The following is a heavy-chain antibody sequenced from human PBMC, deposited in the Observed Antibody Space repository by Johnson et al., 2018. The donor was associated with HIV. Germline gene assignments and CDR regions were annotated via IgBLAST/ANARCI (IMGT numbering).Heavy chain of an antibody. J-gene: IGHJ3*02. Sequence: MQLVESGGGLVQPGGSLRLSCAASGFTFSNAWMSWVRQAPGKGLEWVGRIKSKTDGGTTDYAAPVKGRFTISRDNSKNTLYLQMNSLRAEDTAVYYCAREVGNAGAFDIWGQGTMVTVSS. CDR2: IKSKTDGGTT. V-gene: IGHV3-15*01. CDR1: GFTFSNAW. D-gene: IGHD1-26*01. CDR3: AREVGNAGAFDI.